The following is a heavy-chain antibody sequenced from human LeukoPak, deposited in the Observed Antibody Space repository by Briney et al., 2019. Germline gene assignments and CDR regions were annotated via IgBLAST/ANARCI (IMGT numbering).Heavy chain of an antibody. CDR2: INHSGGF. D-gene: IGHD1-26*01. CDR3: ARDKWEPRYAFDI. V-gene: IGHV4-34*01. CDR1: GGSFGVYY. J-gene: IGHJ3*02. Sequence: SETLSLTCAVYGGSFGVYYWRWIRQPPGKGLEWIGEINHSGGFRYNPSLKSRVTISVDKSKNQFSLKLSSVTAADTAVYYCARDKWEPRYAFDIWGQGTMVTVSS.